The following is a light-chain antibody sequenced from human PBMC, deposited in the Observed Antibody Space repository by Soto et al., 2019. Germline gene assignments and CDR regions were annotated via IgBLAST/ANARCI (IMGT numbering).Light chain of an antibody. CDR1: QSISTW. CDR2: IAS. CDR3: QHYNNYSPGT. V-gene: IGKV1-5*03. Sequence: DIQMTQPPSTLSASVGDRVTITCRASQSISTWLAWYQQKPGKAPKLLIYIASSLESGVPSRFSGSGSGTEFTLTISSLQPDDFATYYCQHYNNYSPGTFGQGTKVDIK. J-gene: IGKJ1*01.